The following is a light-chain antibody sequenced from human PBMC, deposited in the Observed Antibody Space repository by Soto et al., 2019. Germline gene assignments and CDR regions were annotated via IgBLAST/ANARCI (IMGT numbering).Light chain of an antibody. J-gene: IGKJ4*01. CDR3: QQGLT. CDR2: DAS. Sequence: GDRVTITCQASQDISNYLNWYQQKPGKAPKLLIYDASNLETGVPSRFSGRGSGTDFTFTISSLQPEDIATYYCQQGLTFGGGTKVEIK. V-gene: IGKV1-33*01. CDR1: QDISNY.